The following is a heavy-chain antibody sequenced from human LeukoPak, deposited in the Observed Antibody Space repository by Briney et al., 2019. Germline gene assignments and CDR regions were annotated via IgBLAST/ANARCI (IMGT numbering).Heavy chain of an antibody. CDR2: IGPHSTFT. D-gene: IGHD2-8*01. V-gene: IGHV1-2*02. CDR3: VREGVGPLSKDFDY. J-gene: IGHJ4*02. CDR1: GFTFTDHY. Sequence: ASVKVSCKSSGFTFTDHYIHWVRQGPGQGLEWMGYIGPHSTFTSSPQEFKGRVTMTRDASMSTAYMELTRLTSDDTAVYYCVREGVGPLSKDFDYWGQGTLVTVSS.